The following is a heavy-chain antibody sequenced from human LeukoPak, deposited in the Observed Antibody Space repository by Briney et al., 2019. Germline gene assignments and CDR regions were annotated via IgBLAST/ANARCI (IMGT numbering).Heavy chain of an antibody. CDR2: IWYDGSNK. V-gene: IGHV3-33*01. CDR3: AREVVVITQHAYYYYGMDV. CDR1: GFTFSSYA. Sequence: HPGRSLRLSCAASGFTFSSYAMHWVRQAPGKGLECVAVIWYDGSNKYYADSVKGRFTISRDNSKNTLYLQMNSLRAEDTAVYYCAREVVVITQHAYYYYGMDVWGQGTTVTVSS. J-gene: IGHJ6*02. D-gene: IGHD3-22*01.